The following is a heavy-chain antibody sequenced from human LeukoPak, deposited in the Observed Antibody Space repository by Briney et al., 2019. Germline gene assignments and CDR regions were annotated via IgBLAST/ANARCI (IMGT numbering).Heavy chain of an antibody. CDR1: GFTSSDYY. J-gene: IGHJ4*02. V-gene: IGHV3-11*04. CDR2: ISNSGSTI. D-gene: IGHD6-6*01. Sequence: PGGSLRLSSAASGFTSSDYYMSWIRQAPGKGLGWISYISNSGSTIYYADSVKSRFTISRDNAKNSLFLQMNSLRADDSAVYYCARGRWQLVPFDYWGQGTLVTVSS. CDR3: ARGRWQLVPFDY.